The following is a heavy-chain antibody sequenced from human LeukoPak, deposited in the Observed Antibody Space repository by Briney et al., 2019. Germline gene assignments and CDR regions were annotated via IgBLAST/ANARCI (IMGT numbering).Heavy chain of an antibody. V-gene: IGHV4-59*08. Sequence: SETLSLTCTVSGGSISTLYWSWIRQPPGKGREWIDQIYYSGSTNYHPSLESRVTISVDPSKNQFSLKLSSVTAADTAVYYCASREGSQGGYCSSTSCYTGYYWGQGTLVTVSS. D-gene: IGHD2-2*02. J-gene: IGHJ4*02. CDR1: GGSISTLY. CDR2: IYYSGST. CDR3: ASREGSQGGYCSSTSCYTGYY.